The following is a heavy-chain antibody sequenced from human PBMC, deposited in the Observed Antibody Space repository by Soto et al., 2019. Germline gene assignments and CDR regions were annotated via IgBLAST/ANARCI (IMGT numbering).Heavy chain of an antibody. V-gene: IGHV4-59*08. D-gene: IGHD4-17*01. J-gene: IGHJ4*02. CDR2: IYYSGST. Sequence: PSETLSLACTVSGGSISSYYWSWIRQPPGKGLEWIGYIYYSGSTNYNPSLKSRVTISVDTSKNQFSLKLSSVTAADTAVYYCATMGTPVTGLYYFDYWGQGTLVTVS. CDR1: GGSISSYY. CDR3: ATMGTPVTGLYYFDY.